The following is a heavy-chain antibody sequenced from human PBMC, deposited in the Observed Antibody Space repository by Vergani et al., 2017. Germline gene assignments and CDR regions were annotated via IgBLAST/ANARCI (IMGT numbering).Heavy chain of an antibody. CDR3: ARLYGRDSSGSKYFDY. CDR1: RYSFTSYW. D-gene: IGHD3-22*01. CDR2: IHPADSDT. V-gene: IGHV5-51*01. Sequence: EVQLVQSGAEVKKPGESLKISCKGSRYSFTSYWIGWVRQMPGKGLEWMGIIHPADSDTRYSPSFQGQVTISVDKSISTAYLQRSSLRASDSAMYYCARLYGRDSSGSKYFDYWGQGTLVTVSS. J-gene: IGHJ4*02.